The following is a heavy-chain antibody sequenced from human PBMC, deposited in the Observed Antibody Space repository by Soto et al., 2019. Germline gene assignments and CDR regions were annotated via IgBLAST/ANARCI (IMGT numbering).Heavy chain of an antibody. CDR2: ISSSSSTI. V-gene: IGHV3-48*02. Sequence: GGSLRLSCAASGFTFSSYSMNWVRQAPGKGLERVSYISSSSSTIYYADSVKGRFTISRDNAKNSLYLQMNSLRDEDTAVYYCARDFSNYYDSSGYPLPRGWGQGTLVTVSS. CDR3: ARDFSNYYDSSGYPLPRG. CDR1: GFTFSSYS. D-gene: IGHD3-22*01. J-gene: IGHJ4*02.